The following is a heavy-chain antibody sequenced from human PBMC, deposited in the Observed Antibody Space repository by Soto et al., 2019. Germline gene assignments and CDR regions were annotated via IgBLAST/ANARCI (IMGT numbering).Heavy chain of an antibody. J-gene: IGHJ4*02. D-gene: IGHD3-10*01. Sequence: ETLSLTCTVSGGSISSYYWSWIRQPPGKGLEWIGYIYYSGSTNYNPSLKSRVTISVDTSKNQFSLKLSSVTAADTAVYYCARLSITMVRGVISPYFDYWGQGTLVTV. CDR2: IYYSGST. V-gene: IGHV4-59*01. CDR1: GGSISSYY. CDR3: ARLSITMVRGVISPYFDY.